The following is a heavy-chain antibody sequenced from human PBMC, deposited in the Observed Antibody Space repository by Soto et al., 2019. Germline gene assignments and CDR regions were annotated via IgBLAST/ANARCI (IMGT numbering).Heavy chain of an antibody. V-gene: IGHV1-8*01. CDR2: MNPNRGNT. CDR1: GYTFTSYD. J-gene: IGHJ4*02. D-gene: IGHD2-8*01. Sequence: QVQLVQSGAEVKKPGASVKVSCKASGYTFTSYDINWVRQATGQGLEWMGWMNPNRGNTGYAQKFQGRVTMTRNTSISTSYMELSSLRSEDTAVYYCARAGVVLMVYALLVDWGQGPLVTVSS. CDR3: ARAGVVLMVYALLVD.